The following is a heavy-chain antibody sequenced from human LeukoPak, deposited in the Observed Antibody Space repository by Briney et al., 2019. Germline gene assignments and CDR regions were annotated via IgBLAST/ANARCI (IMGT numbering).Heavy chain of an antibody. J-gene: IGHJ4*02. CDR2: ISYDGSNK. Sequence: GGSLRLSCAASGFTFSNYALHWVRQAPGKGLEWVAVISYDGSNKFYADSVRGRFTISRDNSKNTLFLQMNSLRPEDTAVYYCARGPDYDILADYFDYWGQGTLVTVAS. V-gene: IGHV3-30*04. CDR3: ARGPDYDILADYFDY. CDR1: GFTFSNYA. D-gene: IGHD3-9*01.